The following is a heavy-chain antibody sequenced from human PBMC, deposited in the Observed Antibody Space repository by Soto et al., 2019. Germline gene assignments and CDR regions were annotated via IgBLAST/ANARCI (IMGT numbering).Heavy chain of an antibody. V-gene: IGHV1-18*01. CDR3: ARKYDDYYYYFDV. D-gene: IGHD3-3*01. CDR2: ISAYNGNT. J-gene: IGHJ6*03. CDR1: GYTFTSYG. Sequence: QVQLVQSGAEVKKPGASVKVSCKASGYTFTSYGISWVRQAPGQGLEWMGWISAYNGNTNYAQKLQGRATMTTDTCRSTAYMELRSLRCDDTAVDYCARKYDDYYYYFDVWGNGTTVTVSS.